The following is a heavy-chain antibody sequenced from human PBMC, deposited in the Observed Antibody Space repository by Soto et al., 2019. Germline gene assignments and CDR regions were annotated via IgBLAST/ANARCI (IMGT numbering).Heavy chain of an antibody. V-gene: IGHV3-48*01. CDR3: AMSPGNTVTSEF. CDR1: GFTFSSFS. CDR2: ISSSSSTI. J-gene: IGHJ4*02. D-gene: IGHD4-17*01. Sequence: GGSLRLSCAASGFTFSSFSMNWVRQAPGKGLEWVSYISSSSSTIYYADSVKGRFTVSRDNAKNSLYLQMNSLRAEDTAVYYCAMSPGNTVTSEFWGQGTLVTVSS.